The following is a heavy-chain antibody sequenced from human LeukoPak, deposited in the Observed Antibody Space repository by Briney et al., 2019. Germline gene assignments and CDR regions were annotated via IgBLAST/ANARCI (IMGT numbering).Heavy chain of an antibody. J-gene: IGHJ6*03. D-gene: IGHD2-2*01. CDR1: GGSISSYY. V-gene: IGHV4-59*01. CDR3: ARVVVGSTSWYYYYYYYMDV. CDR2: IYYSGST. Sequence: PSETLSLTCTVSGGSISSYYWSWIRQPPGKGLEWIGYIYYSGSTNYNPSLKSRVTISVDTSKNQFSLKLSSVTAADTAVYYCARVVVGSTSWYYYYYYYMDVWGKGTTVTISS.